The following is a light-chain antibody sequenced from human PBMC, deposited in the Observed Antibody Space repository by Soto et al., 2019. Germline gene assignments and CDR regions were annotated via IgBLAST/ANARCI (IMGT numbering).Light chain of an antibody. Sequence: EIVLTQSPGTLSLSPGERATLSCRASQSVSSSYLAWYQQKPGQAPRLLIYGASSRATGIPDRFSGSGSGTDFTLTISRLEPEDFAVYYGQQYGSSPGTFGQGTKVEIE. CDR1: QSVSSSY. CDR2: GAS. CDR3: QQYGSSPGT. V-gene: IGKV3-20*01. J-gene: IGKJ1*01.